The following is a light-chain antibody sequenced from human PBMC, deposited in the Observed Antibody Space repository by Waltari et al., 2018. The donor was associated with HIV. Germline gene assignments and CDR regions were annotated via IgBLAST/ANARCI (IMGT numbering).Light chain of an antibody. Sequence: QSALTQPAPVSGSPGHSITISCTGTSSDVGRYNLVSWYQQHPGKAPKLMIYEVSKRPSGVSNRFAGSKSGNTASLTISGLQAEDEADYYCCSYAGSSTLVFGGGTKLTVL. CDR3: CSYAGSSTLV. CDR1: SSDVGRYNL. CDR2: EVS. J-gene: IGLJ3*02. V-gene: IGLV2-23*02.